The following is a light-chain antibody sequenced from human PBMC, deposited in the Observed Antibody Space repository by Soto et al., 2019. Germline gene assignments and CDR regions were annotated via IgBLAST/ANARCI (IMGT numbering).Light chain of an antibody. J-gene: IGLJ2*01. CDR2: EDN. V-gene: IGLV6-57*03. CDR3: HSYDSSNVV. Sequence: NFMLTQPHSVSESPGKTVTISCTRSSGSIASNYVLWYQQRPGSAPTTVIYEDNQRRSGVPDPFSGSIDSSSNSASLTVSGLKTEDEADYYCHSYDSSNVVFGGGTQLTVL. CDR1: SGSIASNY.